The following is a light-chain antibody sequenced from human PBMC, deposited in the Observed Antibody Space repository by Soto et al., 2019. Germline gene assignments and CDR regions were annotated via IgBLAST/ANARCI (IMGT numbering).Light chain of an antibody. J-gene: IGKJ4*01. V-gene: IGKV1-33*01. CDR3: QHFDNLPLLT. Sequence: DIQMTQSPSSLSASVGDRVTITCQASQGITNSLNWYQPKPGKPPRLLIYDASHLQTGVPLRCSGSGSGTDFTLTITSLQPEDIVTYYCQHFDNLPLLTFGGGTKVEIK. CDR2: DAS. CDR1: QGITNS.